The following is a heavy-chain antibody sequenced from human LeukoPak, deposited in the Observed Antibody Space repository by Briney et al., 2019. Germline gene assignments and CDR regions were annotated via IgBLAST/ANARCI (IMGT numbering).Heavy chain of an antibody. D-gene: IGHD2-2*01. CDR1: GFTFSLSS. V-gene: IGHV3-64*01. Sequence: GGSLRLSCAASGFTFSLSSIHWVRQAPGKGLEYVSAITSDGGGTFYVNSVRGRFTISRDNSKDTVYLQMGSLTTEDMAVYYCARETATGLSASWYYDLWGQGTLVTVSS. J-gene: IGHJ4*02. CDR3: ARETATGLSASWYYDL. CDR2: ITSDGGGT.